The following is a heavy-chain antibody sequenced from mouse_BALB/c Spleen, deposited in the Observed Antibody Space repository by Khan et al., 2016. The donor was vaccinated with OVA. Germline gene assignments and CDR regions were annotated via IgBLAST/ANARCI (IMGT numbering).Heavy chain of an antibody. D-gene: IGHD2-14*01. CDR1: GYTFTSYT. CDR2: NNPSNSYT. J-gene: IGHJ3*01. CDR3: AREGAYYRSDGWFAY. Sequence: VQLQESGAELARPGASVKMSCKASGYTFTSYTMHWIKQRPGQGLEWIGYNNPSNSYTNYNQKFKDKATLTADKSSSTAYMQLSSLTSEDSAVYYCAREGAYYRSDGWFAYWGQGTLVTVSA. V-gene: IGHV1-4*01.